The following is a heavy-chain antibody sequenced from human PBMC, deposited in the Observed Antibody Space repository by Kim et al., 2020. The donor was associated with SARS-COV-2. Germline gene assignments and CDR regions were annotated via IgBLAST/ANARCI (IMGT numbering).Heavy chain of an antibody. Sequence: YPQKCQGRVTITRDTSASTAYMELSSPRSEDTAVYYCARGGCSTTTCFDFWGQGTLVTVSS. V-gene: IGHV1-3*01. J-gene: IGHJ4*02. D-gene: IGHD2-2*01. CDR3: ARGGCSTTTCFDF.